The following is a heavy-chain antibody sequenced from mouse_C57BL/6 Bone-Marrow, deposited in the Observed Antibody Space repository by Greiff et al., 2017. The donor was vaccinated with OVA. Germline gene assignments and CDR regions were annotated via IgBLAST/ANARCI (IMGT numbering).Heavy chain of an antibody. J-gene: IGHJ3*01. CDR1: GHTFTSYW. CDR2: INPSNGGT. D-gene: IGHD3-2*02. Sequence: QVQLQQPGTELVKPGASVKLSCKASGHTFTSYWMHWVKQRPGQGLEWIGNINPSNGGTNDNEKFKSKATLNVDKSSRKAYMQLSSLTSEDSAVYYCARSSGYPWFAYWGQGTLVTVSA. CDR3: ARSSGYPWFAY. V-gene: IGHV1-53*01.